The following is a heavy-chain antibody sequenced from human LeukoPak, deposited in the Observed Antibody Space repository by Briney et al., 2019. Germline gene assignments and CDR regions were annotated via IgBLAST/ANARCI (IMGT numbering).Heavy chain of an antibody. V-gene: IGHV4-34*01. CDR3: ARSYGPYYYYYGMDV. J-gene: IGHJ6*02. CDR1: GGSFSGYY. Sequence: PSETLSLTCAVYGGSFSGYYWSWIRQPPGKGLEWIGEINHSGSTNYNPSLKSRVTISVDTSKNQFSLKLSSVTAADTAVYYRARSYGPYYYYYGMDVWGQGTTVTVSS. D-gene: IGHD4-17*01. CDR2: INHSGST.